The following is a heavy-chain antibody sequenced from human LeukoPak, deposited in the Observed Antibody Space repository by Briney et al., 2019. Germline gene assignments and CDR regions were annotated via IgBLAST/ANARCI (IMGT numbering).Heavy chain of an antibody. V-gene: IGHV3-21*06. J-gene: IGHJ4*02. CDR3: TRDLPVPSLVRGIIIYGLIDY. CDR1: GFTFSSIS. D-gene: IGHD3-10*01. CDR2: ISPDGGTT. Sequence: PGGSLRLSCEATGFTFSSISLNWVRQAPGKGLAWVSSISPDGGTTYDADSVKGRFSTSRDNTESSLYLQMNSLRAEDTAVYYCTRDLPVPSLVRGIIIYGLIDYWGQGTLVTVSS.